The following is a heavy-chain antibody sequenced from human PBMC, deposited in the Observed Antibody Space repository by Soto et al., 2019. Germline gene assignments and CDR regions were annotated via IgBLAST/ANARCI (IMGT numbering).Heavy chain of an antibody. CDR1: GGSVSSGSYY. J-gene: IGHJ5*02. CDR3: ASFNDYYDSSGYYTRSYP. Sequence: SETLSLTCTVSGGSVSSGSYYWSWIRQPPGKGLEWIGYIYYSGSTNYNPSLKSRVTISVDTSKNQFSLKLSSVTAADTAVYYCASFNDYYDSSGYYTRSYPWGQGTLVTVSS. CDR2: IYYSGST. D-gene: IGHD3-22*01. V-gene: IGHV4-61*01.